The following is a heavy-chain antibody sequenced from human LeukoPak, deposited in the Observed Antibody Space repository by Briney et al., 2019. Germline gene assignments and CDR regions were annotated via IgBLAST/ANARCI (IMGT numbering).Heavy chain of an antibody. CDR1: GGSISSYY. D-gene: IGHD6-19*01. Sequence: PSETLSLTCTVSGGSISSYYWSWIRQPPGKGLEWIGYIYYSGSTTYNPSLKSRVTISVDTSKDQFSLKLSSVTAADTAVNYCAREVGAVAGTRYFQHWGQGTLVTVSS. CDR3: AREVGAVAGTRYFQH. J-gene: IGHJ1*01. V-gene: IGHV4-59*01. CDR2: IYYSGST.